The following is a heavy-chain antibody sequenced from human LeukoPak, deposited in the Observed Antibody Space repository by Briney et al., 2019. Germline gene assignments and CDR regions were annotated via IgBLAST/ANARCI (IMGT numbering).Heavy chain of an antibody. CDR2: ISGGGGST. V-gene: IGHV3-23*01. CDR1: GFTFSSYA. D-gene: IGHD3-9*01. Sequence: GGSLRLSCAASGFTFSSYAMSWVRQSPGKGLEWVSAISGGGGSTYYADSVKGRFTISRDNSKNTLYLQMNSLRAEDTAVYYCAKFYDISTGYFDCWGQGTLVTVCS. J-gene: IGHJ4*02. CDR3: AKFYDISTGYFDC.